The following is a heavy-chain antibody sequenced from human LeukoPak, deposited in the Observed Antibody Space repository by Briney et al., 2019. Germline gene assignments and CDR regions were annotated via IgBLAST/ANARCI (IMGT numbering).Heavy chain of an antibody. CDR2: INPNSGGT. CDR3: ARDSDDILTGYYMTPDY. J-gene: IGHJ4*02. CDR1: GYTFTGYH. V-gene: IGHV1-2*02. Sequence: GASVKVSCKASGYTFTGYHMHWVRRAPGQGLEWMGWINPNSGGTNYAQKFQGRVTMTRDTSISTAYMELSRLRSDDTAVYYCARDSDDILTGYYMTPDYWGQGTLVTVSS. D-gene: IGHD3-9*01.